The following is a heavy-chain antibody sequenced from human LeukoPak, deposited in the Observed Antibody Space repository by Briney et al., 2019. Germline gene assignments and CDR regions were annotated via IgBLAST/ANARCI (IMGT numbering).Heavy chain of an antibody. CDR1: GFTFSSYA. CDR2: ISSYGGST. CDR3: ARVRSSSWHEGYYYYYGMDV. D-gene: IGHD6-13*01. J-gene: IGHJ6*02. Sequence: GGSLRLSCAASGFTFSSYAMHWVRQAPGKGLEYVSAISSYGGSTYYANSVKGRFTISRDNSKNTLYLQMGSLRAEDMAVYYCARVRSSSWHEGYYYYYGMDVWGQGTTVTVSS. V-gene: IGHV3-64*01.